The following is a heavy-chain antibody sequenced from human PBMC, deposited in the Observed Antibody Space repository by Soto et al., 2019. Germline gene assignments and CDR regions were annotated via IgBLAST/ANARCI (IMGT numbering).Heavy chain of an antibody. D-gene: IGHD5-12*01. CDR1: GITSTTYA. CDR2: INTGNGNT. CDR3: ARAISGYVT. J-gene: IGHJ5*02. Sequence: QVQLVQSGAEVKKPGASVKVSCKASGITSTTYAIHWVRLAPGQGLEWMGWINTGNGNTRYTQRFLGRVSLTTDTSASTASMDLSSLTSEDTAVYYCARAISGYVTWGQGTLITVSS. V-gene: IGHV1-3*04.